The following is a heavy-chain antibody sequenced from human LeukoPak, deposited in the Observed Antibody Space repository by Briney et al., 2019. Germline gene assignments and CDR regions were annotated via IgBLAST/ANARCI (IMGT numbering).Heavy chain of an antibody. Sequence: SETLSLTCTVSGGSITSYYWSWIRQPPGRGLEWIGYIYYSGSTKYNPSLKSRVTISVDTSKNQFSLRLSSVTAADTAVYYCARDRVGHSAIDYWGQGTLVTVSS. D-gene: IGHD2-15*01. J-gene: IGHJ4*02. CDR2: IYYSGST. V-gene: IGHV4-59*01. CDR1: GGSITSYY. CDR3: ARDRVGHSAIDY.